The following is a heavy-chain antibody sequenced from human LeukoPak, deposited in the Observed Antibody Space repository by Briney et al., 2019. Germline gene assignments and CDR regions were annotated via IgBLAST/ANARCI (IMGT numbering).Heavy chain of an antibody. D-gene: IGHD4/OR15-4a*01. CDR1: GGSINSYY. V-gene: IGHV4-59*01. CDR3: ARDMTIADAFDI. Sequence: PSETLSFTCTVSGGSINSYYWNWIRQPPGKGLEWIGYIYYTGSTNYNPSLKSRLTISVDTSKNQFSLKLSSVTAADTAVYYCARDMTIADAFDIWGQGTMVTVSS. CDR2: IYYTGST. J-gene: IGHJ3*02.